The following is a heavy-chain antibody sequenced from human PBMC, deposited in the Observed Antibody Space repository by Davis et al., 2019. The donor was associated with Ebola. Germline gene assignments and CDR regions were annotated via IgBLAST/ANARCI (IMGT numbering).Heavy chain of an antibody. CDR2: ISWNSGSI. Sequence: PGGSLRLSCAASGFTFDDYAMHWVRQAPGKGLEWVSGISWNSGSIGYADSVKGRFTISRDNAKNSLYLQMNSLRAEDTALYYCAKDNSHGGVLGYFDYWGQGTLVTVSS. D-gene: IGHD2-8*02. J-gene: IGHJ4*02. V-gene: IGHV3-9*01. CDR1: GFTFDDYA. CDR3: AKDNSHGGVLGYFDY.